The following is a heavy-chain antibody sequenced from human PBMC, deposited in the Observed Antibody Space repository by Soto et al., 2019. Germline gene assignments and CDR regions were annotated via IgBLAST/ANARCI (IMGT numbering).Heavy chain of an antibody. Sequence: QVQMVESGGGVVQPGMSLRLSCAASGFTFSGYGMHWVRQAPGTGLEWVAAISDDGSSKYYADSVKGRFTTSRDNSKHTLFLQMNSLRTEDTAMYFCAGDLDYSESVGYQDLLDYWGQGTLVTVSS. CDR1: GFTFSGYG. CDR2: ISDDGSSK. CDR3: AGDLDYSESVGYQDLLDY. V-gene: IGHV3-30*03. J-gene: IGHJ4*02. D-gene: IGHD3-22*01.